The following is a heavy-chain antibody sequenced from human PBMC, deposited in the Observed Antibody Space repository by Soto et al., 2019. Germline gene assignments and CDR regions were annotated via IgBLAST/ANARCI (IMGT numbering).Heavy chain of an antibody. CDR3: AKASDGGWPYYFDS. V-gene: IGHV3-23*01. Sequence: GGSLRLCCAASGFPFSSYSMNWVRQAPGKGLEWVAAIRSNTAVTHYADSMRDRFTISRVNSANTIFLQMNSLRVEDSAVYFCAKASDGGWPYYFDSWGQGALVTVSS. D-gene: IGHD2-15*01. CDR2: IRSNTAVT. CDR1: GFPFSSYS. J-gene: IGHJ4*02.